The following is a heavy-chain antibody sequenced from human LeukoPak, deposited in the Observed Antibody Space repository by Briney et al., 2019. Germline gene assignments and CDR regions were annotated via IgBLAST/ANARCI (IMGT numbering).Heavy chain of an antibody. CDR1: GFAFSSYA. CDR3: AKGPVVPVATYFFDY. V-gene: IGHV3-23*01. Sequence: GGSLRLSCAASGFAFSSYAMSWVRQAPGKGLEWVSVVSGSGTATYYADSVKGRFSISRDNSKNTLYVQMNSLSPEDTAIYYCAKGPVVPVATYFFDYWGQGTLVIVSS. D-gene: IGHD2-2*01. J-gene: IGHJ4*02. CDR2: VSGSGTAT.